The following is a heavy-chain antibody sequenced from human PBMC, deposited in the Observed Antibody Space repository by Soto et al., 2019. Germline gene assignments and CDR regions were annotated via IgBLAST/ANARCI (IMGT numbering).Heavy chain of an antibody. J-gene: IGHJ3*02. CDR3: ASLEI. CDR1: GGSLSSCGYY. CDR2: IYSSGST. Sequence: QVQLQESGPGLVKPSQTLSLTCTISGGSLSSCGYYWSWIRQQPGKGLEWIGYIYSSGSTYYNPSLKRRVTISVDTHKNQLSLKVSSVTAADTSVYYCASLEIWGQVTMGTVSS. V-gene: IGHV4-31*03.